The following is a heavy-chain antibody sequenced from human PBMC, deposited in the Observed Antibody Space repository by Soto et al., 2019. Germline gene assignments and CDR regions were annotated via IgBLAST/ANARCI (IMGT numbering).Heavy chain of an antibody. CDR1: CGSIGRGGYC. Sequence: SDTLSLTCTFSCGSIGRGGYCCIFILQHPGKGLEWIGYMYYIGSTYYNPSLKIRVTISVDTSKNQFSLKLSSVPAADTAVYYCARAYGGNSGDWFDPWGQGTQVTVSS. V-gene: IGHV4-31*03. CDR2: MYYIGST. D-gene: IGHD2-21*02. CDR3: ARAYGGNSGDWFDP. J-gene: IGHJ5*02.